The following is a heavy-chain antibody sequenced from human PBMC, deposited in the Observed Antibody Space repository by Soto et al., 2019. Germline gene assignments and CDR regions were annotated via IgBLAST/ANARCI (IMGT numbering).Heavy chain of an antibody. V-gene: IGHV3-15*07. D-gene: IGHD2-21*01. Sequence: GGSLRLSCAASGFTFSNAGMNWVRQAPGKGLEWVGRIKSKTDGGTTDYAAPVKGRFTISRDDSKNTLYLQMNSLKTEDTAVYYCTTGLVKGRGAFDIWGQGTMVTVSS. CDR1: GFTFSNAG. CDR2: IKSKTDGGTT. J-gene: IGHJ3*02. CDR3: TTGLVKGRGAFDI.